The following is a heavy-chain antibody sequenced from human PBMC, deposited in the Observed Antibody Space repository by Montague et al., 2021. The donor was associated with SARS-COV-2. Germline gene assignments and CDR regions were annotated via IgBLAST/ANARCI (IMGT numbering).Heavy chain of an antibody. Sequence: SETLSLTCTVSGDSVSHDFWTWIRQPPGKGLEWIGYVYYSRSSSYKPSLMGRVSIAVDTSKNQFSLRLSTVTAADTAIYYCVRDPAPSGSGTFYDYWGQGTLVAVSS. V-gene: IGHV4-59*02. CDR1: GDSVSHDF. CDR3: VRDPAPSGSGTFYDY. J-gene: IGHJ4*02. D-gene: IGHD1-26*01. CDR2: VYYSRSS.